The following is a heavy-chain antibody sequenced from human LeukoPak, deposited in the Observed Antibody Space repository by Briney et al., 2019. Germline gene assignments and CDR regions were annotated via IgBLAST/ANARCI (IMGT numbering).Heavy chain of an antibody. D-gene: IGHD2-8*01. CDR3: ARGDRINGEFDY. V-gene: IGHV4-34*01. J-gene: IGHJ4*02. CDR1: GGSFSDYY. Sequence: SETLSLTCAVYGGSFSDYYWSWIRQPPGKGLEWIGEINHSGGTNYNPSLKSRVTLSGDTSKNQFFLKLSSVTAADTAVYYCARGDRINGEFDYWGQGTLVTVSS. CDR2: INHSGGT.